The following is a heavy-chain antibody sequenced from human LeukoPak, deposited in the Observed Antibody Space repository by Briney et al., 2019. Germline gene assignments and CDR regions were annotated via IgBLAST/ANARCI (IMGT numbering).Heavy chain of an antibody. CDR1: GYTFTSYG. CDR2: ISGYNGNT. Sequence: ASVKVSCKASGYTFTSYGISWVRQAPGQGLEWMGWISGYNGNTNYAQNLQGRVTMTTDTSTSTAYMELRSLRSDDTAVYYCARDREYSSSLSAFDIWGQGTMVTVSS. D-gene: IGHD6-6*01. CDR3: ARDREYSSSLSAFDI. J-gene: IGHJ3*02. V-gene: IGHV1-18*01.